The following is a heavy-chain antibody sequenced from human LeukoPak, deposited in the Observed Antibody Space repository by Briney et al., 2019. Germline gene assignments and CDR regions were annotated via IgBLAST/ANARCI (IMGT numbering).Heavy chain of an antibody. Sequence: PGGSLRLSCTASGFTFGDYHMAWFRQAPGKGLEWVSRISTDGSTTTYADSVKGRFTISRDNAKNTLYLQVNSLRAEDTAVYYCARPFEGGAFDVWGQGTMVTVSS. J-gene: IGHJ3*01. D-gene: IGHD3-16*01. CDR1: GFTFGDYH. V-gene: IGHV3-74*01. CDR2: ISTDGSTT. CDR3: ARPFEGGAFDV.